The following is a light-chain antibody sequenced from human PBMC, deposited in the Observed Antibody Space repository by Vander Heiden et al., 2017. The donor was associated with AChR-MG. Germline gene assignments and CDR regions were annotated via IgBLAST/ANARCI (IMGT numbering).Light chain of an antibody. CDR1: SSNIGSNT. V-gene: IGLV1-44*01. Sequence: QSVLTQPPSASGTPGQRVTISCSGSSSNIGSNTVNWYQQLPGTAAKLLIFSNNKRHSGVPDRFSGSKSGTSAALAISGLQSEDEADDYCEAWDDSMNGYVVFGGGTKLTVL. CDR3: EAWDDSMNGYVV. J-gene: IGLJ2*01. CDR2: SNN.